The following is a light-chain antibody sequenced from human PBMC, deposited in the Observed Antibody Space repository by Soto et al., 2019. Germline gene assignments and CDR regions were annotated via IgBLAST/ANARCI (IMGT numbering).Light chain of an antibody. CDR2: TPS. CDR3: MQRIDFPPT. Sequence: DVVLTQTPLSLPVTPGEPASISCRSSRSLLDSADGNTYLDWFLQKPGQSPQLLIHTPSYRASGVPERFRGSRSGTDFTLHISRVEAEDVGVYYCMQRIDFPPTFGQGTKVEIK. V-gene: IGKV2-40*01. CDR1: RSLLDSADGNTY. J-gene: IGKJ1*01.